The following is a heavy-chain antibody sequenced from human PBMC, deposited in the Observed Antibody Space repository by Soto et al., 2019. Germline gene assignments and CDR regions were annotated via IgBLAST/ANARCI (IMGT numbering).Heavy chain of an antibody. CDR1: GGSISSGGYY. CDR2: IYYSGST. V-gene: IGHV4-31*03. J-gene: IGHJ6*02. D-gene: IGHD6-13*01. CDR3: ARASGQQLGDYGMDV. Sequence: SETLSLTCTVSGGSISSGGYYWSWIRQHPGKGLEWIGYIYYSGSTYYNPSLKSRVTISVDTSKNQFSLKLSSVTAADTAVYYCARASGQQLGDYGMDVWGQGTTVTVSS.